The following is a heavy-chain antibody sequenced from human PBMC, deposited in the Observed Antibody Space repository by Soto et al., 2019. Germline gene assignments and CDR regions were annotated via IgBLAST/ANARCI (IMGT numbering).Heavy chain of an antibody. V-gene: IGHV4-39*01. D-gene: IGHD6-19*01. CDR1: GGSISSSSYY. CDR3: ARSTQWLANWFDP. CDR2: IYYSGST. Sequence: SSETLSLTCTVSGGSISSSSYYWGWIRQPPGKGLEWIGSIYYSGSTYYNPSLKSRVTISVDTSKNQFSLKLSSVTAADTAVYYCARSTQWLANWFDPWGRGTLVTVSS. J-gene: IGHJ5*02.